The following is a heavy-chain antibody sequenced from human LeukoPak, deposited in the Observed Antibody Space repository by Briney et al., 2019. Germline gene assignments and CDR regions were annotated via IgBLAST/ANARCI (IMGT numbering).Heavy chain of an antibody. CDR1: GYTFTGYY. CDR2: ISAYNGNT. D-gene: IGHD3-22*01. CDR3: GRDRDYYDNAGK. V-gene: IGHV1-18*04. Sequence: ASVKVSCKASGYTFTGYYMHWVRQAPGQGLEWMGWISAYNGNTNYVQKLQGRVTMTTDTSTSTAYMELRSLRSDDTAVYYCGRDRDYYDNAGKWGQGTLVTVSS. J-gene: IGHJ4*02.